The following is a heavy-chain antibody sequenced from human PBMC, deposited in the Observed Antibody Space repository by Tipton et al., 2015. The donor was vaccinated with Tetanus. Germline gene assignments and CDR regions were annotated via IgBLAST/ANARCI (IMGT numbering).Heavy chain of an antibody. CDR3: ARANNDYPKKGPFDY. Sequence: TLSLTCTVSGGSVSRSSHYWTWIRQPPGKELEWVGYVYHSGSTNYHPSLKSRLTISVDTSKNQFSLSLRSVITADTAVYYCARANNDYPKKGPFDYWGQGILVTVSS. CDR2: VYHSGST. V-gene: IGHV4-61*01. J-gene: IGHJ4*02. CDR1: GGSVSRSSHY. D-gene: IGHD5-12*01.